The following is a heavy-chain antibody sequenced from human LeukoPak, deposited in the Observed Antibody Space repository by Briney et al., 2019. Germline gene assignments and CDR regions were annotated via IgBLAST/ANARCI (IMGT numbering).Heavy chain of an antibody. CDR1: RGTFSSYA. V-gene: IGHV1-69*04. Sequence: GASVKVSCKASRGTFSSYAISWVRQAPGQGLEWMGRIIPILGIANYAQKFQGRVTITADRSTSTAYMELSSLRSEDTAVYYCARVGTPRFLEWIAPYYYYYYYMDVWGKGTTVTVSS. CDR3: ARVGTPRFLEWIAPYYYYYYYMDV. J-gene: IGHJ6*03. D-gene: IGHD3-3*01. CDR2: IIPILGIA.